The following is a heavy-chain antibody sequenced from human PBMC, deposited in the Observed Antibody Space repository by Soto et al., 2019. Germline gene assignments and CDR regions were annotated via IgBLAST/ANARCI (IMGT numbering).Heavy chain of an antibody. D-gene: IGHD3-22*01. CDR3: AKDFWASMIVVTGGAFDI. CDR2: ISGSGGST. CDR1: GFTFSSYA. J-gene: IGHJ3*02. V-gene: IGHV3-23*01. Sequence: QSGGSLRLSCAASGFTFSSYAMSWVRQAPGKGLEWVSAISGSGGSTYYADSVKGRFTISRDNSKNTLYLQMNSLRAEDTAVYYCAKDFWASMIVVTGGAFDIWGQGTMVTVSS.